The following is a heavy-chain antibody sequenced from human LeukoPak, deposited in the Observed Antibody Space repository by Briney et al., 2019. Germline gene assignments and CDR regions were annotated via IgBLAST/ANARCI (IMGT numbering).Heavy chain of an antibody. CDR2: ISSSGSTI. J-gene: IGHJ4*02. V-gene: IGHV3-11*04. CDR3: AKRWSGYLGDY. Sequence: GGSLRLSCAASGFTFSDYYMSWIRQAPGKGLEWVSYISSSGSTIYYADSVKGRFTISRDNAKNSLYLHMNSLRVEDTAVYYCAKRWSGYLGDYWGQGTPVTVSS. CDR1: GFTFSDYY. D-gene: IGHD3-3*01.